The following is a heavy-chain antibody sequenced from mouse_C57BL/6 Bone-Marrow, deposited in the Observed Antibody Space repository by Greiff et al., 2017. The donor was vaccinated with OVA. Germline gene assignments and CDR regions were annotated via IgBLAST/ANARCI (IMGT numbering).Heavy chain of an antibody. CDR3: ARGPYGYIAY. CDR2: IYPGSGNT. J-gene: IGHJ3*01. V-gene: IGHV1-66*01. CDR1: GYSFTSYY. Sequence: VQLQQSGPELVKPGASVKISCKASGYSFTSYYIHWVKQRPGQGLEWIGWIYPGSGNTKYNEKFKGKATLTADTSSSTAYMQLSSLTSEDSAVYYCARGPYGYIAYWGQGTLVTVSA. D-gene: IGHD2-2*01.